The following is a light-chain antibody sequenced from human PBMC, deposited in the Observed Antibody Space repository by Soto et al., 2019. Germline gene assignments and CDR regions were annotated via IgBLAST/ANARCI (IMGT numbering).Light chain of an antibody. Sequence: DIQMTQSPSSLSASVGDRVTITCRASQGISNYLAWYQQKPGKVPKLLIYAAFTLQSGAPSRFSGSGFGTDFTLTISSLQPEAVATYYCQKYDDVPWTFGQGTKVEIK. V-gene: IGKV1-27*01. CDR3: QKYDDVPWT. CDR1: QGISNY. J-gene: IGKJ1*01. CDR2: AAF.